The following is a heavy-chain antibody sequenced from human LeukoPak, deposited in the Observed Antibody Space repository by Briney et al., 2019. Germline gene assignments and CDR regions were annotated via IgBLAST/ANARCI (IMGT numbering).Heavy chain of an antibody. CDR2: INPSGRT. CDR3: ARALTFPDIYYYMDV. V-gene: IGHV4-34*01. Sequence: SETLSLTRVVSGGSFSGYHWTWIRQSPGKGFEWIGEINPSGRTNYNPSLKSRVMMSVDTSKSQFSLSLTSATAADTAVYYCARALTFPDIYYYMDVWGEGTAVTVFS. D-gene: IGHD2/OR15-2a*01. CDR1: GGSFSGYH. J-gene: IGHJ6*03.